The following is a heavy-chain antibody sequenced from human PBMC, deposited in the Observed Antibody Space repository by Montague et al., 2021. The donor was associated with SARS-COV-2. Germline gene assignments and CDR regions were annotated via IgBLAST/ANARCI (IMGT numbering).Heavy chain of an antibody. J-gene: IGHJ6*02. CDR3: ASDSVTDGPYGMDV. CDR2: ISYDGSNK. CDR1: GFTFSSYA. V-gene: IGHV3-30*04. Sequence: SLRLSCAASGFTFSSYAMHWVRQAPGKGLEWVAVISYDGSNKYYADSVKGRFTISRDNSKNTLYLQMNSLRAEDTAVYYCASDSVTDGPYGMDVWGQGTTVTVSS. D-gene: IGHD2-21*02.